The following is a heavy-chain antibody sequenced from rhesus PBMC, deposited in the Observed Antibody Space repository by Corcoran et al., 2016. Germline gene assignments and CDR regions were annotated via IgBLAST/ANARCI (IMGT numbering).Heavy chain of an antibody. V-gene: IGHV4S14*01. CDR3: ASEPEFDY. J-gene: IGHJ4*01. CDR2: IDGRGGSN. Sequence: QVQLQESGPGLVKPSETLSLTCAVSGYSISSNYWNWIRQPPGKGREWSGSIDGRGGSNCLNPSPRSRVTLSVDTSKNQFSRKLSSVTAADTAVYYCASEPEFDYWGQGVLVTVSS. CDR1: GYSISSNY.